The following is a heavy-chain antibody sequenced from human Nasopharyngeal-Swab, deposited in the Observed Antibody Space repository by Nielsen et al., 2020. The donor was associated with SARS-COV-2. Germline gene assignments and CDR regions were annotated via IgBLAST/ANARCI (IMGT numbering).Heavy chain of an antibody. J-gene: IGHJ6*03. CDR3: ARGRYEYYYDSSGYYSDCYYMDV. D-gene: IGHD3-22*01. V-gene: IGHV4-59*01. CDR2: IYYSGST. Sequence: SETLSLTCTVSGGSISSYYWSWIRQPPGKGLEWIGYIYYSGSTNYNPSLKSRVTISVDTSKNQFSLKLSSVTAADTAVYYCARGRYEYYYDSSGYYSDCYYMDVWGKGTTVTVSS. CDR1: GGSISSYY.